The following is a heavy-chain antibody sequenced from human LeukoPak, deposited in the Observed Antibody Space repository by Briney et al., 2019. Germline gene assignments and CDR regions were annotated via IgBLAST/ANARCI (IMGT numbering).Heavy chain of an antibody. CDR1: GYSFTKFW. CDR3: ANLSVWRGLHYDDMDV. CDR2: IYPGDSET. Sequence: GESLKISCKGSGYSFTKFWMGWVRQMPGKGLEWMGIIYPGDSETRYSPSFQGQVTISADKSISTAYLQWTSLKASDTAMYDCANLSVWRGLHYDDMDVWGKGTTVTVSS. J-gene: IGHJ6*04. D-gene: IGHD5/OR15-5a*01. V-gene: IGHV5-51*01.